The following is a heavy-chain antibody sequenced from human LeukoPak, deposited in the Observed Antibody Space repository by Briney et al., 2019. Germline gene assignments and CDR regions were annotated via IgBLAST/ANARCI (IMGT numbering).Heavy chain of an antibody. Sequence: GGSLRLSCAASGFTFSNYWMNWARQAPGKRLEWVASINHNGNVNYYVDSVKGRFTISRDNAKNSLYLQMSNLRAEDTAVYFCARGGGLDVWGQGATVTVSS. D-gene: IGHD3-16*01. CDR3: ARGGGLDV. CDR2: INHNGNVN. V-gene: IGHV3-7*03. CDR1: GFTFSNYW. J-gene: IGHJ6*02.